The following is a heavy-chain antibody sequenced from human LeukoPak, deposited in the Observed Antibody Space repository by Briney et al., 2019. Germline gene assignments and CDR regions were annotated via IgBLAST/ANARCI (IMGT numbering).Heavy chain of an antibody. J-gene: IGHJ4*02. V-gene: IGHV1-69*04. CDR1: GGTFSSYA. D-gene: IGHD2-15*01. CDR3: AREGGDIVVVVAATGGAFDY. CDR2: IIPILGIA. Sequence: PVKVSCKASGGTFSSYAISWVRQAPGQGLEWMGRIIPILGIANYAQKFQGRVTITADKSTSTAYMELSSLRSEDTAVYYCAREGGDIVVVVAATGGAFDYWGQGTLVTVSS.